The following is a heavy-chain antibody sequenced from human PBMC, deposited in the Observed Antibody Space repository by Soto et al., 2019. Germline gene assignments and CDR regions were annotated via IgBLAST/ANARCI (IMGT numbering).Heavy chain of an antibody. Sequence: GASVKVSCKASGGTFSSYAISWVRQAPGQGLEWMGGIIPIFGTANYAQKFQGRVTITADESTSTAYMELSSLRSEDTAVYYCASLVYSSSQFYYYYGMDVWGQGPTVTVSS. D-gene: IGHD6-13*01. CDR3: ASLVYSSSQFYYYYGMDV. V-gene: IGHV1-69*13. CDR1: GGTFSSYA. CDR2: IIPIFGTA. J-gene: IGHJ6*02.